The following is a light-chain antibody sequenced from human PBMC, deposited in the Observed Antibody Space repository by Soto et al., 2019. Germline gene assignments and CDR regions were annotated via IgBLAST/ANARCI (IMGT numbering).Light chain of an antibody. CDR2: EVT. Sequence: QSVLTQPASVSGSPGQSITISCTGTSSDVGSYNLVSWYQQHPGKAPKLMIYEVTNRPLGVSNRFSGSKSGNTASLTISGLQAEDEADYYCSSYTSSSTPVVFGGGTKLTVL. J-gene: IGLJ2*01. CDR3: SSYTSSSTPVV. CDR1: SSDVGSYNL. V-gene: IGLV2-14*02.